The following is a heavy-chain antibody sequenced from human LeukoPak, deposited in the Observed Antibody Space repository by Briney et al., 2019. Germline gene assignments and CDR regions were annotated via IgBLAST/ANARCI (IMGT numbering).Heavy chain of an antibody. CDR2: ISGSGGST. Sequence: GGSLRLSCAVSGFTFSNYVMNWVRQAPGKGLEWVSTISGSGGSTYYADSVKGRFTISRDNSKNTLYLQMNSLRAEDTAVYYCAKDGSRVDYYGSGSPGWYFDYWGQGTLVTVSS. J-gene: IGHJ4*02. V-gene: IGHV3-23*01. CDR1: GFTFSNYV. D-gene: IGHD3-10*01. CDR3: AKDGSRVDYYGSGSPGWYFDY.